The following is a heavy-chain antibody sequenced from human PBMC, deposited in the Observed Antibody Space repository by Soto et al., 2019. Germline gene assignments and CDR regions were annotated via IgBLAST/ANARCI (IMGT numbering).Heavy chain of an antibody. J-gene: IGHJ5*02. V-gene: IGHV1-8*01. CDR2: INPNIFNT. CDR1: GYTFTSYD. D-gene: IGHD2-2*01. CDR3: AXXHXNIRYCSSTSCHFSRFDP. Sequence: ASVKVSCKASGYTFTSYDINLVRQATVQVLELIVWINPNIFNTCYSQKFQGRFTITMNTSIITSYIELIILISDYTSVYYRAXXHXNIRYCSSTSCHFSRFDPWGQGTLVTVSS.